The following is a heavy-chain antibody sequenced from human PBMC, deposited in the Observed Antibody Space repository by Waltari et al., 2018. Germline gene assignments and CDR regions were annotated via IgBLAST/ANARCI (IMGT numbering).Heavy chain of an antibody. CDR3: AKGDMLTTRFFDP. CDR2: INNNGNNK. V-gene: IGHV3-21*01. J-gene: IGHJ5*02. CDR1: GFSFSSYS. Sequence: EVQLVESGGGLVKPGGSLRLSCAASGFSFSSYSMIWVRQAPGKGLEWVSAINNNGNNKYYADSVTGRFTISRDSATNSLYLQMTNLRVEDTAVYYCAKGDMLTTRFFDPWGQGTLVTVSS. D-gene: IGHD4-17*01.